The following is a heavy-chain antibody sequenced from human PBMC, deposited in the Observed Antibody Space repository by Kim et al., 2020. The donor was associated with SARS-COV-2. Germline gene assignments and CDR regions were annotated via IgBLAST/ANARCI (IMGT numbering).Heavy chain of an antibody. CDR2: IKSKTDGGTT. J-gene: IGHJ3*02. D-gene: IGHD3-9*01. CDR3: TTDSSFLTGYAFDI. Sequence: GGSLRLSCAASGFTFSNAWMSWVRQAPGKGLEWVGRIKSKTDGGTTDYAAPVKGRFTISRDDSKNTLYLQMNSLKTEDTAVYYCTTDSSFLTGYAFDIWGQGTMVTVSS. V-gene: IGHV3-15*01. CDR1: GFTFSNAW.